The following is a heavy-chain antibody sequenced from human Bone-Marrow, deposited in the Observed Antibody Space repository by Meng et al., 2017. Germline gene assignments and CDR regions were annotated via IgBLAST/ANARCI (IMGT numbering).Heavy chain of an antibody. CDR1: GYSITGSYN. V-gene: IGHV4-38-2*01. Sequence: SETLSLTCAVSGYSITGSYNWGWIRQSPGKGLEWIGSIYQSGSTYYNPSLKSRVTISVDTSKNQFSLKLSSVTAADTAVYYCASLIYGMDVWGQGTTVTVSS. CDR2: IYQSGST. CDR3: ASLIYGMDV. J-gene: IGHJ6*02.